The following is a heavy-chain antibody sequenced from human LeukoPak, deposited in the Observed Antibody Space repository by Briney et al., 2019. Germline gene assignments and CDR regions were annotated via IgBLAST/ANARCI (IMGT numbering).Heavy chain of an antibody. V-gene: IGHV4-59*01. CDR2: IYYSGTT. CDR1: GGSLSRYY. D-gene: IGHD3/OR15-3a*01. J-gene: IGHJ4*02. Sequence: SETLSLTCTVSGGSLSRYYWSWIRQPPGKGLEWIGYIYYSGTTHYNPSLESRVTISLDTSKNQFSLKLSSVNAADTAVYYCARAQGSGLTDYWGQGTLVTVSS. CDR3: ARAQGSGLTDY.